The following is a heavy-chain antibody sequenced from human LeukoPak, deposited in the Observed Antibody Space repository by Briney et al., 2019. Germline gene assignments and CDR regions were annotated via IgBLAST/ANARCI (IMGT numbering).Heavy chain of an antibody. J-gene: IGHJ5*02. CDR1: GFTFSSYG. D-gene: IGHD5-24*01. CDR2: IRYDGSNK. V-gene: IGHV3-30*02. CDR3: ARAPRAHDNWFDP. Sequence: GGSLRLSCAASGFTFSSYGMHWVRQAPGKGLEWVAFIRYDGSNKYYADSVKGRFTISRDNAKNSLYLQMNSLRAEDTALYYCARAPRAHDNWFDPWGQGTLVTVSS.